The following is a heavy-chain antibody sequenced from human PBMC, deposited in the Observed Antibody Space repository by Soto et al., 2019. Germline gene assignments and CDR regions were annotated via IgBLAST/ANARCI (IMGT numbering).Heavy chain of an antibody. D-gene: IGHD2-8*01. CDR2: IYYGGSA. Sequence: QVQLQESGPGLVKPSATRSLTCTVSGGSISTYYWSWIRQPPGKGLECIGYIYYGGSANYNTALKSRVTISLDRSTKQFSLRLNSVTAADTAVYNCTRGVHYIDGVCSARDYWGQGTLVTVSS. CDR1: GGSISTYY. CDR3: TRGVHYIDGVCSARDY. J-gene: IGHJ4*02. V-gene: IGHV4-59*08.